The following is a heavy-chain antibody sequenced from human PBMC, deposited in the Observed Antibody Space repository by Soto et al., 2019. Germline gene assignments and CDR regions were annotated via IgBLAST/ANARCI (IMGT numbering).Heavy chain of an antibody. CDR1: GGSISSGGYY. D-gene: IGHD6-13*01. J-gene: IGHJ4*02. CDR2: IYYSGST. V-gene: IGHV4-31*03. Sequence: PSETLSLTCTVSGGSISSGGYYWSWIRQHPGKGLEWIGYIYYSGSTYYNPSLKSRVTISVGTSKNQFSLKLSSVTAADTAVYYCARDRYSSSARYYFDYWGQGTLVTVSS. CDR3: ARDRYSSSARYYFDY.